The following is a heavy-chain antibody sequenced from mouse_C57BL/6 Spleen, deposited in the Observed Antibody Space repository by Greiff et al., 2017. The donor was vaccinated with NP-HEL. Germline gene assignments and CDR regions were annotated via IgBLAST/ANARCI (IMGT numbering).Heavy chain of an antibody. D-gene: IGHD4-1*01. Sequence: QVQLQQPGAELVKPGASVKLSCKASGYTFTSYWMHWVKQRPGQGLEWIGMIHPNSGSTNYNEKFKSKATLTVDKSSSRAYMQLSSLTSEDSAVYYCARHWDVGVDYWGQGTTLTVSS. J-gene: IGHJ2*01. CDR3: ARHWDVGVDY. CDR2: IHPNSGST. V-gene: IGHV1-64*01. CDR1: GYTFTSYW.